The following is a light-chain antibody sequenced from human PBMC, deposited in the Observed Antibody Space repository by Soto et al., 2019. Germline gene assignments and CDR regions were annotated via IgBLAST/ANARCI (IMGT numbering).Light chain of an antibody. CDR3: QQYNTYPLT. Sequence: IQMTQSPSTLSASVGARVTITCRASQTIITCLAWYQQQPGKAPKVLIFDASTLDGGVPSRFSGRRSGTDFTLTISSLQPRDFATYYWQQYNTYPLTVGGGTQVEI. CDR2: DAS. V-gene: IGKV1-5*01. J-gene: IGKJ4*01. CDR1: QTIITC.